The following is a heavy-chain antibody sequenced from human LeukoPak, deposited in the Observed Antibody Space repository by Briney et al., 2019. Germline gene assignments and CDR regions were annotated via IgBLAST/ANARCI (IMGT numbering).Heavy chain of an antibody. Sequence: SVKVSCKASGGTFSSYAISWVRQAPGQGLEWMGRISPIFGTANYAQKFQGRVTITTDESTSTAYMELSSLRSEDTAVYYCASEALEYCSGGSCYHDAFDIWGQGTMVTVS. D-gene: IGHD2-15*01. J-gene: IGHJ3*02. CDR3: ASEALEYCSGGSCYHDAFDI. CDR1: GGTFSSYA. V-gene: IGHV1-69*05. CDR2: ISPIFGTA.